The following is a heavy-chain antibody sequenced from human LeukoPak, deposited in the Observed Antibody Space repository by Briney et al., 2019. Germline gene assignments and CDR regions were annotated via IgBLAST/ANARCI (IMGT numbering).Heavy chain of an antibody. Sequence: SETLSLTCTVSGGSISSGSYYWGWIRQPPGKGLEWIGSIYYSGSTYYNPSLKSRVTISVDTSKNQFSLQLNSVTPEDSAVYFCARGTKGVRLEASGKTVYYYYVDVWGKGTTVTMSS. J-gene: IGHJ6*03. CDR3: ARGTKGVRLEASGKTVYYYYVDV. V-gene: IGHV4-39*07. D-gene: IGHD6-13*01. CDR2: IYYSGST. CDR1: GGSISSGSYY.